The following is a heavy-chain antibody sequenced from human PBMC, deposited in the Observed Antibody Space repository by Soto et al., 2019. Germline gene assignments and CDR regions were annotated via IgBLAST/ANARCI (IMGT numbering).Heavy chain of an antibody. V-gene: IGHV4-31*03. Sequence: QVQLQESGTGLVKPSQTLSLTCTVSGGSINSCGYYWNWIRQHPGKGLEWIGYIYYSGSTYYNPSLKSRVTISVDTSKNQFSRNLSSVTAADTAVYYCARSVFPWGQGTLFTVSS. CDR3: ARSVFP. J-gene: IGHJ5*02. CDR2: IYYSGST. CDR1: GGSINSCGYY.